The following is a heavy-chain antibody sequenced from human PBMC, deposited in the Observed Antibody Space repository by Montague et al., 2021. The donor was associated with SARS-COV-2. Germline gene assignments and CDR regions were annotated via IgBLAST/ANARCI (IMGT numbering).Heavy chain of an antibody. V-gene: IGHV4-34*01. CDR3: ARGGGDGYGALDY. CDR2: INHSGST. CDR1: GGSFSGYY. J-gene: IGHJ4*01. D-gene: IGHD5-18*01. Sequence: SETLSLTCAVYGGSFSGYYWSWIRQPPRKGLEWIGEINHSGSTNYNPSLKSRVTISVDTSKKQFSLRLNSVTAADTAVYYCARGGGDGYGALDYWGQGTLVTVSS.